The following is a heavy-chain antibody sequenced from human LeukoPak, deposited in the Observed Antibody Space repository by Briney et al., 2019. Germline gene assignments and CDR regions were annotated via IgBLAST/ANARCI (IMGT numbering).Heavy chain of an antibody. CDR3: AKKVVVGATSPYSDFQD. V-gene: IGHV3-7*03. J-gene: IGHJ1*01. CDR1: AFIFSGHW. Sequence: GGSLRLSCEASAFIFSGHWLNWVRQTPGKGLEWVASIKEDGSERQYVDSVKGRFSISRDNSKNTLYLQMNSLRAEDTALYYCAKKVVVGATSPYSDFQDWGQGTLVTVSS. D-gene: IGHD1-26*01. CDR2: IKEDGSER.